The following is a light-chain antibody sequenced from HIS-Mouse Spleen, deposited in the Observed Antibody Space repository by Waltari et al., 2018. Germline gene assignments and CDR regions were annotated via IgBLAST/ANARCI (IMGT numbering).Light chain of an antibody. Sequence: QSALTQPASVSGAPGQSITISCTGTSSDVGSYNRVSWYQQPPGKAPKLIIYEGSKRPSGVSNRFSGSKSGNTASLTISGLQAEDEADYYCCSYAGSSTWVFGGGTKLTVL. CDR3: CSYAGSSTWV. CDR1: SSDVGSYNR. V-gene: IGLV2-23*01. J-gene: IGLJ3*02. CDR2: EGS.